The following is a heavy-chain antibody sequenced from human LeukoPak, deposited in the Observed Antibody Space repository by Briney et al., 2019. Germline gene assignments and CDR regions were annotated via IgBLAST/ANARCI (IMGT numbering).Heavy chain of an antibody. D-gene: IGHD3-22*01. CDR3: ARGANYYDSSGYYYY. CDR2: INHSGST. J-gene: IGHJ4*02. CDR1: GGSFSGYY. Sequence: KASETLSLTCAVYGGSFSGYYWSWIRQPPGKGLEWIGEINHSGSTNYNPPLKSRVTISVDTSKNQFSLKLSSVTAADTAVYYCARGANYYDSSGYYYYWGQGTLVTVSS. V-gene: IGHV4-34*01.